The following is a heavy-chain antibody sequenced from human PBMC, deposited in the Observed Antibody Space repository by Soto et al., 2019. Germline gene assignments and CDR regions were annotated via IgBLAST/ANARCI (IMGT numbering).Heavy chain of an antibody. CDR2: INPNSGGT. CDR1: GYTFTGYY. CDR3: ARGKVLRSYYYGMDV. D-gene: IGHD4-17*01. Sequence: SVKVSCKASGYTFTGYYMHWVRQAPGQGLEWMGWINPNSGGTNYAQKFQGRVTMTRDTSISTAYMELSRLRSDDTAVYYCARGKVLRSYYYGMDVWGQGTTVTVSS. J-gene: IGHJ6*02. V-gene: IGHV1-2*02.